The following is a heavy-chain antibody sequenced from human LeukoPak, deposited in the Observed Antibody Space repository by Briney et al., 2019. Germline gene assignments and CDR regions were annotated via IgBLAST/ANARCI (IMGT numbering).Heavy chain of an antibody. V-gene: IGHV4-61*02. CDR2: MYTSGST. CDR1: GGSISSGSYY. Sequence: PSETLSLTCTVSGGSISSGSYYWRWIRQPAGKGLEWIGRMYTSGSTNYNPSLKSRVTISVDTSKNQFSLKLSSVTAADTAVYYCARTYYYYYYMDVWGKGTTVTVSS. J-gene: IGHJ6*03. CDR3: ARTYYYYYYMDV.